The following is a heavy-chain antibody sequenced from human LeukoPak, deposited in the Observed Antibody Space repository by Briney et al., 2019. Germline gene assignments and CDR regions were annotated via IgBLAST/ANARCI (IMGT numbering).Heavy chain of an antibody. J-gene: IGHJ4*02. CDR1: GGSISSYY. D-gene: IGHD3-10*01. CDR2: IYYSGST. CDR3: ARVGMVRGDYYFDY. V-gene: IGHV4-59*01. Sequence: PSETLSLTYTVSGGSISSYYWSWIRQPPGKGLEWIGYIYYSGSTNYNPSLKSRVTISVDTSKNQFSLKLSSVTAADTAVYYCARVGMVRGDYYFDYWGQGTLVTVSS.